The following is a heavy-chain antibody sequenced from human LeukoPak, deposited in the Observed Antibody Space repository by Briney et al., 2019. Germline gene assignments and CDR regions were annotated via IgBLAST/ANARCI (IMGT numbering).Heavy chain of an antibody. CDR2: IYYSGST. V-gene: IGHV4-39*01. J-gene: IGHJ5*02. CDR3: ARLVPPGWFDP. Sequence: SETLSLTCTVSGGSISRSGYYWGWIRQTPGKGLEWIANIYYSGSTYFNPSLKSRVTISKDTSKNQFSLKLTSVTAADTAVYYCARLVPPGWFDPWGQGTLVTVSS. CDR1: GGSISRSGYY.